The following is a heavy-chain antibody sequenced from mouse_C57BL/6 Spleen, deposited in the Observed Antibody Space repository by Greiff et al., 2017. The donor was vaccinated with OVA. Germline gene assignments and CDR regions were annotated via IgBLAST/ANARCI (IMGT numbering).Heavy chain of an antibody. CDR1: GYTFTSYW. V-gene: IGHV1-64*01. J-gene: IGHJ2*01. D-gene: IGHD3-2*02. CDR3: ARGAAQASYYFDY. CDR2: IHPNSGST. Sequence: QVQLQQPGAELVKPGASVKLSCKASGYTFTSYWMHWVKQRPGQGLEWIGMIHPNSGSTNYNEKFKSKATLTVDKSSSTAYMQLSSLTSEDSAVYYCARGAAQASYYFDYWGQGTTLTVSS.